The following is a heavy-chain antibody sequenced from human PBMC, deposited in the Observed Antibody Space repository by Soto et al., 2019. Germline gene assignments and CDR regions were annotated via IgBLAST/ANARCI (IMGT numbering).Heavy chain of an antibody. Sequence: QVQLVQSGAEVKKPGASVKVSCKASGYTFTSYGISWVRQAPGQGLEWMGWISAYNGNTNYAQKLQGRVTMTTDTSTSTAYMELRSLRSDDTAVYYCARDGGTYCSSTSCYYYYYMDVWGKGTTVTVSS. J-gene: IGHJ6*03. CDR2: ISAYNGNT. D-gene: IGHD2-2*01. CDR3: ARDGGTYCSSTSCYYYYYMDV. CDR1: GYTFTSYG. V-gene: IGHV1-18*01.